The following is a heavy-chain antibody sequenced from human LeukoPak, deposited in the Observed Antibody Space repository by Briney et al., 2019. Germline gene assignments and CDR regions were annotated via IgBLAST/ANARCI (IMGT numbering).Heavy chain of an antibody. CDR2: ISASGGST. J-gene: IGHJ4*02. CDR3: AKSSRYGTGWYGKIDY. Sequence: GGSLRLSCAASGFTFSSSAMSWVRQVPGKGLEWVSGISASGGSTSYADSVRGRFTISRDNSKNTLYLQMDSLRADDTAVYYCAKSSRYGTGWYGKIDYWGQGTLVTVSS. CDR1: GFTFSSSA. V-gene: IGHV3-23*01. D-gene: IGHD6-19*01.